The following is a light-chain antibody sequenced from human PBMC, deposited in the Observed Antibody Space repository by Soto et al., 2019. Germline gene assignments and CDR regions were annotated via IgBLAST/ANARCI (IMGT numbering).Light chain of an antibody. CDR2: DAS. J-gene: IGKJ5*01. V-gene: IGKV3-11*01. Sequence: EVVLTQSPATMSLSPGERATLSCRASQSVGYSLAWYQQKPGQAPRLLIYDASNRATGIPARFSGSGSGTDFPLTISRLEPEDFAGYYCQQRNNWPPITFGQGTRLEIK. CDR1: QSVGYS. CDR3: QQRNNWPPIT.